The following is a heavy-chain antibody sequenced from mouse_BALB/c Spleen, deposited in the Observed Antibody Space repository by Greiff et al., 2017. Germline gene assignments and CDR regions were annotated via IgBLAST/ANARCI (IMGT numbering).Heavy chain of an antibody. CDR2: IDPANGNT. D-gene: IGHD1-1*01. CDR3: ASYYYGSSYYAMDY. V-gene: IGHV14-3*02. CDR1: GFNIKDTY. J-gene: IGHJ4*01. Sequence: VQLQQSGAELVKPEASVKLSCTASGFNIKDTYMHWVKQRPEQGLEWIGRIDPANGNTKYDPKFQGKATITADTSSNTAYLQLSSLTSEDTAVYYCASYYYGSSYYAMDYWGQGTSVTVSS.